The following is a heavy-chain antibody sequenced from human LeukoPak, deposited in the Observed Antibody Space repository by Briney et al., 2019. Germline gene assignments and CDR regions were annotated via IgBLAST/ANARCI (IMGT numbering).Heavy chain of an antibody. J-gene: IGHJ4*02. CDR1: GFTFNRYG. CDR2: ISFDGKIS. V-gene: IGHV3-30*18. Sequence: PGRSLRLSCAASGFTFNRYGMHWVSQAPGKGLEWVAVISFDGKISYYADSVKGRFTISRDNSKNTLYLQMNSLRAEDTAVYYCAKDFDRVSSAYYYDYWGQGTLVTVSS. D-gene: IGHD3-9*01. CDR3: AKDFDRVSSAYYYDY.